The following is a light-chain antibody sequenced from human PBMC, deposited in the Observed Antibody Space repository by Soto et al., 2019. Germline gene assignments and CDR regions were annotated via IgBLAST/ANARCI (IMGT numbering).Light chain of an antibody. CDR2: KDT. CDR3: HSGDTSGRYRV. V-gene: IGLV3-25*03. Sequence: SYELTQPPSLSVSTGQTATITCSGAALPKQYVYWYQQKPGQAPVLVIYKDTERPSGIPERFSGSSSGTTVTLTISGAQAEDEADYYCHSGDTSGRYRVFGGGTQLTVL. CDR1: ALPKQY. J-gene: IGLJ7*01.